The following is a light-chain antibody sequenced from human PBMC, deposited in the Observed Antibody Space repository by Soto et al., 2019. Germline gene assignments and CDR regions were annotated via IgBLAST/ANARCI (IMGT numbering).Light chain of an antibody. J-gene: IGLJ1*01. CDR1: SSDIGSYDY. CDR2: EVT. V-gene: IGLV2-14*01. Sequence: SVMPDPASVSGSPGQSKTISCTGTSSDIGSYDYVSWYQQHPGKAPNLIIYEVTDRPSGVSNRFSGSKSGNTASLTISGLQAEDEADYYFFLFTTTTTRIFGLAPHVTV. CDR3: FLFTTTTTRI.